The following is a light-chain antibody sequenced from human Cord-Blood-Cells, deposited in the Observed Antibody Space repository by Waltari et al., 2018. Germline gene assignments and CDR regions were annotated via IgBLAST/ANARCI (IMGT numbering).Light chain of an antibody. V-gene: IGLV2-23*01. CDR3: CSYAGSSLWV. J-gene: IGLJ3*02. CDR1: SSAVGCYNL. CDR2: EGS. Sequence: QSALTQPASVSGSPGQSITISCTGTSSAVGCYNLVSWYQQHPGKAPKLMIYEGSKRPSGVFNSLSGSKSGNTASRTISGLQAGDEADYYCCSYAGSSLWVFGGGHKLTVL.